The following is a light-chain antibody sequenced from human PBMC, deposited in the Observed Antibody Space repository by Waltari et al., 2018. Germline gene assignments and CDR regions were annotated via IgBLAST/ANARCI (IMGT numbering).Light chain of an antibody. V-gene: IGLV2-11*01. Sequence: QSALTQPRSVSASPGQSVTIACPGTRSAVGYYNYVSWDQQHPGKTPKIMIYDVTGRPSGVPGRFSGSKSGNTASRTSAGLQAEYGAHYYRCPCAGDYDWVFGGGPKLNVL. CDR2: DVT. CDR3: CPCAGDYDWV. CDR1: RSAVGYYNY. J-gene: IGLJ3*02.